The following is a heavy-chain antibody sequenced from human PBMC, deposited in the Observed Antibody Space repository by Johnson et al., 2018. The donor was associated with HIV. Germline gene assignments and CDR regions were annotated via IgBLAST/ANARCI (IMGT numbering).Heavy chain of an antibody. CDR3: ARDGGYSYGWVYDAFDI. J-gene: IGHJ3*02. CDR2: INWNGGST. CDR1: GFTFSRNA. Sequence: VQLMESGGGVVQPGRSLGLSCTASGFTFSRNAMHWVSGINWNGGSTGYADSVKGRFTISRDNAKNSLYLQMNSLRAEDTALYYCARDGGYSYGWVYDAFDIWGQGTMVTVSS. D-gene: IGHD5-18*01. V-gene: IGHV3-20*04.